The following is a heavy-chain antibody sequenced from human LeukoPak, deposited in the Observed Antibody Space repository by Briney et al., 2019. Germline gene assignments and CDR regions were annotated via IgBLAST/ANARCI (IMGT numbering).Heavy chain of an antibody. V-gene: IGHV3-23*01. J-gene: IGHJ5*02. D-gene: IGHD4/OR15-4a*01. CDR2: IHGSDDKT. CDR3: AKDQGNDYGDQLRS. Sequence: GGSLRLSCAASGFSFSTFAMSWVRQAPGSGLEWVSAIHGSDDKTYYADSVRGRFTISRDNSKNTVYLHMNGLRAEDTALYYCAKDQGNDYGDQLRSWGQGTLVTVSS. CDR1: GFSFSTFA.